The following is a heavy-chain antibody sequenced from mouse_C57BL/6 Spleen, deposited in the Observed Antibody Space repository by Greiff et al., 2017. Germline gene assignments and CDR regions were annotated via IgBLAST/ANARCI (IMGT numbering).Heavy chain of an antibody. D-gene: IGHD2-4*01. CDR3: ASYDYDGYRYFDV. J-gene: IGHJ1*03. V-gene: IGHV1-20*01. CDR1: GYSFTGYF. CDR2: INPYNGDT. Sequence: VQLQQSGPELVKPGDSVKISCKASGYSFTGYFMNWVMQSHGKSLEWIGRINPYNGDTFYNQKFKGKATLTVDKSSSTAHMELRSLTSEDSAVYYCASYDYDGYRYFDVWGKGTTVTVSS.